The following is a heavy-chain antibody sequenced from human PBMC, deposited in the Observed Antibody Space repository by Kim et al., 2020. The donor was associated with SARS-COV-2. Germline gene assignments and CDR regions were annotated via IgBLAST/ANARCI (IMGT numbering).Heavy chain of an antibody. J-gene: IGHJ6*02. V-gene: IGHV4-59*08. Sequence: NYNPSLKSRVTISVDTSKNQFSLKLSSVTAADTAIYYCARQPYYYYGMDVWGQGTTVTVSS. CDR3: ARQPYYYYGMDV.